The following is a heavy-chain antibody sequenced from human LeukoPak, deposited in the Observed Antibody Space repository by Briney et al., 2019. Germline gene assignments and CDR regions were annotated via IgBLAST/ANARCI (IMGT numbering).Heavy chain of an antibody. V-gene: IGHV3-74*01. CDR1: GFTVSSNY. CDR2: INTDGSST. CDR3: ANGALRLYYIDV. Sequence: GGSLRLSCAASGFTVSSNYMSWVRQAPGKGLVWVSRINTDGSSTNYADSVKGRFTISRDNAKNTVYLQMNSLRAEDTAVYYCANGALRLYYIDVWGKGTTVTVSS. D-gene: IGHD3-16*01. J-gene: IGHJ6*03.